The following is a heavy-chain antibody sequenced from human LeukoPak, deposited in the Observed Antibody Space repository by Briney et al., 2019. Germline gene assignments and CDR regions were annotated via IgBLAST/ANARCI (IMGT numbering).Heavy chain of an antibody. J-gene: IGHJ6*03. CDR2: IPSTGTYT. Sequence: GGSLSLSCAASGFTFSGYNINWVRQAPGKGREWVSSIPSTGTYTFYADSVKGRFTISRDNAKNSLYLQMNSLRAEDTAIYYCARDPYSGSYGDSYYYYMDVWGKGTTVTVSS. CDR3: ARDPYSGSYGDSYYYYMDV. D-gene: IGHD1-26*01. CDR1: GFTFSGYN. V-gene: IGHV3-21*01.